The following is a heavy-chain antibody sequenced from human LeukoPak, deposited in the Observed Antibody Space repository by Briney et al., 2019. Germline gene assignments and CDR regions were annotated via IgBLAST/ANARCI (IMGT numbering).Heavy chain of an antibody. D-gene: IGHD3-10*01. CDR3: ARVYFPIWFGELSGVFDY. V-gene: IGHV1-2*02. J-gene: IGHJ4*02. CDR1: GYTFTGYY. CDR2: INPNSGGT. Sequence: ASVKVSCKASGYTFTGYYMHWVRQAPGQGLEWMGWINPNSGGTNYAQKFQGRVTMTRDTSISTAYMELSRLRSDDTAVYYCARVYFPIWFGELSGVFDYWAREPWSPSPQ.